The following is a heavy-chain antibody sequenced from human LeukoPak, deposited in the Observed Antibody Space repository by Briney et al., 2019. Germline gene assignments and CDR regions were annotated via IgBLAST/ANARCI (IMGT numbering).Heavy chain of an antibody. CDR1: GYTFTSYY. CDR3: ARVPKHHYGSGSYYNGRHGIHYDY. Sequence: ASVKVSCKASGYTFTSYYMHWVRQAPGQGLEWMGIINPSGGSTSYAQKFQGRVTMTRDTSTSTVYMELSGLRSEDTAVYYCARVPKHHYGSGSYYNGRHGIHYDYWGQGTLVTVSS. D-gene: IGHD3-10*01. CDR2: INPSGGST. V-gene: IGHV1-46*01. J-gene: IGHJ4*02.